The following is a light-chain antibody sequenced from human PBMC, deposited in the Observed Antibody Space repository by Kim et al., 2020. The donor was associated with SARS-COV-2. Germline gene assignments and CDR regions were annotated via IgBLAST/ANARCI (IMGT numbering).Light chain of an antibody. CDR3: SSYTSSNTYV. CDR2: DVS. CDR1: NSGVDGYDD. V-gene: IGLV2-14*03. Sequence: GRSLTNSCAGTNSGVDGYDDVSWYQQYPGTAPKLMIHDVSNRPSGVSNRFSGSKSGNTASLTISGLQAGDEADYYCSSYTSSNTYVFGAGTKVTVL. J-gene: IGLJ1*01.